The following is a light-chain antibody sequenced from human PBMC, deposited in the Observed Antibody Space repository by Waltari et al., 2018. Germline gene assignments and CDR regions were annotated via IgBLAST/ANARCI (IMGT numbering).Light chain of an antibody. V-gene: IGLV3-1*01. CDR2: QDS. CDR3: QAWDSSEIV. CDR1: KLSNKY. J-gene: IGLJ1*01. Sequence: SYDLTQPPSVPVSPGQTASITCSGDKLSNKYVCWYQQKPGQSPVLVINQDSKRPSGIPELFSGSNSGNTATLTISGTQAMDEADYYCQAWDSSEIVFGTGTKVTVL.